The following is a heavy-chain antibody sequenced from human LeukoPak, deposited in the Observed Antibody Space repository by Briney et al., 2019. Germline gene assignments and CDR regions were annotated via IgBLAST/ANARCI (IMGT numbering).Heavy chain of an antibody. Sequence: ASVKVSCKASGYTLTGYYMHSVRQAPGQGLEWMGWINPNSGGTNYAQKFQGWVTMNRDTSISTAYMELSRLRSDDTAVYYWARGRGGGSPMFGPWGQGTLVTVSS. V-gene: IGHV1-2*04. CDR2: INPNSGGT. CDR3: ARGRGGGSPMFGP. J-gene: IGHJ5*02. CDR1: GYTLTGYY. D-gene: IGHD2-15*01.